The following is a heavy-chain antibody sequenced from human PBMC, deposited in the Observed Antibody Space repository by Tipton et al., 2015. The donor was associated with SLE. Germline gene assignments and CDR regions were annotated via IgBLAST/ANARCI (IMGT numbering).Heavy chain of an antibody. J-gene: IGHJ6*03. CDR1: DGSISGYY. V-gene: IGHV4-59*01. Sequence: TLSLTCTVSDGSISGYYWSWVRQPPGKGLEWIGYSHNSGSTNYNPSLRSRVTISLDTSKNQISLKLSSVTAADTAVYYCARAGYCSGTSCYYYYYMDVWGKGTTVTVSS. CDR2: SHNSGST. D-gene: IGHD2-2*01. CDR3: ARAGYCSGTSCYYYYYMDV.